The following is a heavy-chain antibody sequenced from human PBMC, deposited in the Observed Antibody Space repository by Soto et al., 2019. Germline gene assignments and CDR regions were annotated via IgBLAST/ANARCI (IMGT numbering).Heavy chain of an antibody. CDR1: GGSISSYY. V-gene: IGHV4-59*12. CDR3: ARAFQQLVGPGFDY. J-gene: IGHJ4*02. D-gene: IGHD6-13*01. Sequence: SETLSLTCTVSGGSISSYYWSWIRQPPGKGLEWIGYIYYSGSTNYNPSLKSRVTISVDTSKNQFSLKLSSVTAADTAVYYCARAFQQLVGPGFDYWGQGTLVTVSS. CDR2: IYYSGST.